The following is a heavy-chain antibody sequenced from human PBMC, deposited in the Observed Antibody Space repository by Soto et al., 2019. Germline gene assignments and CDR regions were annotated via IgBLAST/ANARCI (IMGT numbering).Heavy chain of an antibody. CDR1: GFAFATHA. J-gene: IGHJ4*02. D-gene: IGHD2-15*01. Sequence: GGSLRLSCETSGFAFATHALTWVRQAPGKGLEWVSSITNSGATKYFADSVKGRFTISRDNSKNTLFLQMSNLRADDTAMYYCVKGFDSDDTKQFVKWAQGTLVNVSS. CDR2: ITNSGATK. V-gene: IGHV3-23*01. CDR3: VKGFDSDDTKQFVK.